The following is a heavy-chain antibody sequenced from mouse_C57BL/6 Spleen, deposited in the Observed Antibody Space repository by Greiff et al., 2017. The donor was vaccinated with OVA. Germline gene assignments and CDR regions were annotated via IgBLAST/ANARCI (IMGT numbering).Heavy chain of an antibody. CDR3: ASPYKGYFDV. CDR1: GYTFTSYW. J-gene: IGHJ1*03. Sequence: QVQLQQPGAELVKPGASVKLSCKASGYTFTSYWMQWVNQRPGQGLEWIGEIDPSDSYTNYNQKFKGKATLTVDTSSSTAYMQLSSLTSEDSAVYYCASPYKGYFDVWGTGTTVTVSS. D-gene: IGHD1-3*01. CDR2: IDPSDSYT. V-gene: IGHV1-50*01.